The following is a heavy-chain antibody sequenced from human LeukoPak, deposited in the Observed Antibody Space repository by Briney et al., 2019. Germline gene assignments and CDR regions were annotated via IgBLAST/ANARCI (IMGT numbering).Heavy chain of an antibody. CDR3: AKIRVGATGYFDY. CDR2: ISGSGYST. D-gene: IGHD1-26*01. V-gene: IGHV3-23*01. J-gene: IGHJ4*02. CDR1: GFTFNNYA. Sequence: GGSLRLSCVASGFTFNNYAMTWVRQAPGKGLEWVSAISGSGYSTYYADSVKGRFTISRDNSKNTLYLQMNSLRAEDTAVYYCAKIRVGATGYFDYWGQGTLVTVSS.